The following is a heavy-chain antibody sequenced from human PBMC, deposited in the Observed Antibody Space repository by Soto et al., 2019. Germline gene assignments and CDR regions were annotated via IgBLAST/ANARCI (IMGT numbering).Heavy chain of an antibody. D-gene: IGHD3-3*01. CDR3: ARAPVGLDTISYFDY. CDR1: GASIRSTDYY. Sequence: SETLSLTCTVSGASIRSTDYYWSWIRQSPGKGLEWIGYVYYTGSTYYRPSLESRMHMSLDATRNHYSLRLTSVTAADTAVYFCARAPVGLDTISYFDYWGQGKLVTVSS. J-gene: IGHJ4*02. V-gene: IGHV4-30-4*01. CDR2: VYYTGST.